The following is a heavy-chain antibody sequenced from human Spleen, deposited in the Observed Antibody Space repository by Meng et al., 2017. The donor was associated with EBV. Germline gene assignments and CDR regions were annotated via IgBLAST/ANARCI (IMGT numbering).Heavy chain of an antibody. Sequence: VQRVQSGAEMKKPGPSVRVAWTAPGYTFTRYGIVWVRQAPGQGLDWMGRINPSSGDTNYAQKFQDRVTIIADKSTIIHYMELSSLRSDDTAVYYCASESGRGYTPDYWGRGTLVTVSS. V-gene: IGHV1-18*01. J-gene: IGHJ4*02. CDR3: ASESGRGYTPDY. D-gene: IGHD3-10*01. CDR2: INPSSGDT. CDR1: GYTFTRYG.